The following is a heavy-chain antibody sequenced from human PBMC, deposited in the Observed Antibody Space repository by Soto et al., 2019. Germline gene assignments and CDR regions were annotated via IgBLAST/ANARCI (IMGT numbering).Heavy chain of an antibody. V-gene: IGHV4-39*01. CDR3: ATHPAISATSFYGMDV. CDR1: GASFSSSSYY. Sequence: SETLSLTCSVSGASFSSSSYYWGWIRQPPEKGLEWIATMYYSGTTYYNPSLKSRVTVSIDTSKDQFSLKLTSVTAADTAMYYCATHPAISATSFYGMDVWGHGTTVTVSS. D-gene: IGHD3-3*01. CDR2: MYYSGTT. J-gene: IGHJ6*02.